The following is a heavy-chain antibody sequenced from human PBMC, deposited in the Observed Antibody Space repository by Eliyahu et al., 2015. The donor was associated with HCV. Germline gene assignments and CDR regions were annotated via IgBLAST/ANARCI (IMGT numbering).Heavy chain of an antibody. V-gene: IGHV4-39*01. CDR1: GGSASTNNFY. CDR3: ARHHHNTWFDY. CDR2: FYFTGST. D-gene: IGHD1-14*01. J-gene: IGHJ5*01. Sequence: QLHLQESGPRLVKPSETLSLTCTVSGGSASTNNFYGAWVRQSPGKGLEWIGSFYFTGSTYYNLSLKGRVTIIVDTSNNQFSLYLHSVTAADTAVYFCARHHHNTWFDYWGPGSLVTVSS.